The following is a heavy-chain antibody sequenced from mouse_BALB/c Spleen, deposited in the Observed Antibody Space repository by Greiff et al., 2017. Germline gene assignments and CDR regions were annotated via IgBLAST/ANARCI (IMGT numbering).Heavy chain of an antibody. CDR2: ISDGGSYT. D-gene: IGHD1-2*01. Sequence: EVKLMESGGGLVKPGGSLKLSCAASGFTFSDYYMYWVRQTPEKRLEWVATISDGGSYTYCPDSVKGRFTISRDNAKNNLYLQMSSLKSEDTAMYYCARSPVTPALDYWGQGTTLTVSS. CDR3: ARSPVTPALDY. CDR1: GFTFSDYY. J-gene: IGHJ2*01. V-gene: IGHV5-4*02.